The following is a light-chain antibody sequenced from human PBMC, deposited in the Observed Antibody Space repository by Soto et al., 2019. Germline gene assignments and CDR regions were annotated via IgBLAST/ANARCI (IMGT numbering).Light chain of an antibody. V-gene: IGKV3-20*01. CDR3: HQDGSSPWT. J-gene: IGKJ1*01. CDR1: QSVNSNY. CDR2: GTS. Sequence: EIVLTQSPGTLSLSPGERATLSCRASQSVNSNYLAWYQQKPGQAPRLLIYGTSSRATSIPDRFSGSGTGTYLALTISSLEPEDFAVYYGHQDGSSPWTLVEGTKVKIK.